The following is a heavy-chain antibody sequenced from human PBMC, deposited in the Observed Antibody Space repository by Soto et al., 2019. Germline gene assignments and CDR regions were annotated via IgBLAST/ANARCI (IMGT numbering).Heavy chain of an antibody. Sequence: QVQLQQWGAGLLKPSETLSLTCAVYGRSFSGYYWSWIRQPPGKGLEWIGEINHSGSTNYNPSLKSRVTISVDTSKNQFSLKLSSVTAADTAVYYCARGGHEQWLVLLDYWGQGTLVTVSS. J-gene: IGHJ4*02. CDR1: GRSFSGYY. CDR3: ARGGHEQWLVLLDY. V-gene: IGHV4-34*01. D-gene: IGHD6-19*01. CDR2: INHSGST.